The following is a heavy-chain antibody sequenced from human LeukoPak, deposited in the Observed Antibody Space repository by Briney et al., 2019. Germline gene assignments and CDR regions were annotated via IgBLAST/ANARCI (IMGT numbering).Heavy chain of an antibody. CDR3: ARGNSSSWYYYYYGMDV. V-gene: IGHV4-39*07. CDR1: GGSISTSSYY. CDR2: IHNSEST. Sequence: PSETLSLTCTVSGGSISTSSYYWGWIRQPPGKGLEWIGNIHNSESTYYNPSLKSRVTISVDTSKNQFSLKLSSVTAADTAVYYCARGNSSSWYYYYYGMDVWGQGTTVTVSS. J-gene: IGHJ6*02. D-gene: IGHD6-13*01.